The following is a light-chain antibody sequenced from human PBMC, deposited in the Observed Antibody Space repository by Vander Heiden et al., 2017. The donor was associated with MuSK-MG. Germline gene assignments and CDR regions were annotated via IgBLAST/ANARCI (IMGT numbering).Light chain of an antibody. CDR1: NIGSKK. V-gene: IGLV3-9*01. Sequence: SSELTQPLSVSVALGQTARITSGGSNIGSKKVHWYKQKPGQALVLVIYRNINRPSGIPARFSGSNSGNTATLTISRAQAGDEADYYCQGWDSRVVFGGGTKLTVL. J-gene: IGLJ2*01. CDR2: RNI. CDR3: QGWDSRVV.